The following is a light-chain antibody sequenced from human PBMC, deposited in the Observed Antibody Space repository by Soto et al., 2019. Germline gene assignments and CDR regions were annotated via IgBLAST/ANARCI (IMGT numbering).Light chain of an antibody. Sequence: DIQMTQSPSSLSASVGDRVTITCRACQGISNELAWYQQKPGKVPKRLIYAASSLQSGVPSRFSGSGFGTDFNLPISSLQPEDFATYYCLQHNNYPPLTFGGGTKVEIK. CDR1: QGISNE. J-gene: IGKJ4*01. CDR3: LQHNNYPPLT. CDR2: AAS. V-gene: IGKV1-17*01.